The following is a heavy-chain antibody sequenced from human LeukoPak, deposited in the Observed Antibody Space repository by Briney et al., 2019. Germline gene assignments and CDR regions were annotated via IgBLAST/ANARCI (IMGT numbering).Heavy chain of an antibody. J-gene: IGHJ4*02. D-gene: IGHD1-26*01. CDR1: GGSISSYY. CDR2: IHYSGST. V-gene: IGHV4-59*08. CDR3: ARQEGGIVGPY. Sequence: SETLSLTCTVSGGSISSYYWSWIRQPPGKGLEWIGYIHYSGSTNYNPSLKSRVTISVDTSKNQFSLKLSSVTAADTAVYYCARQEGGIVGPYWGQGTLVTVSS.